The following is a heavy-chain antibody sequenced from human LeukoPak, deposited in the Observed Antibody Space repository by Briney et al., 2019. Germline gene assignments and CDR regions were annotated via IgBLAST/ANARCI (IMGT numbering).Heavy chain of an antibody. D-gene: IGHD1-1*01. CDR2: IKSKTDGGTP. Sequence: TGGSLRLSCAASGFIFSNAWMSWVRQAPGKGLEWVGRIKSKTDGGTPDSAAPVKGRFTISRDDSKNTLYLQMNSLKTEDTAVYYCTTDISTTGTARFDYWGQGTLVTVSS. V-gene: IGHV3-15*01. J-gene: IGHJ4*02. CDR1: GFIFSNAW. CDR3: TTDISTTGTARFDY.